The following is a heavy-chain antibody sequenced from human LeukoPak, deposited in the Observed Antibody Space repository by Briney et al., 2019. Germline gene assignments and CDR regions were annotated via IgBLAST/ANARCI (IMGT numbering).Heavy chain of an antibody. V-gene: IGHV4-39*01. CDR3: ARWRIYCSGGTCYYYFDY. J-gene: IGHJ4*02. CDR2: RYYNGNT. Sequence: SETLSLTCTVSGYSIDSTNSYWGWIRQPPGKGLEWIGSRYYNGNTYYKPSLNSRVTISVDTSKNQFSLKVNSVTAADTAVYYCARWRIYCSGGTCYYYFDYWGQGTLVTVSS. CDR1: GYSIDSTNSY. D-gene: IGHD2-15*01.